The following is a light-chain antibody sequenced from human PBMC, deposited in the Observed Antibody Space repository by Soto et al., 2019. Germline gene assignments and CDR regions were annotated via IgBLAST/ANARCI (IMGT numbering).Light chain of an antibody. CDR3: SSYTSSSTRV. Sequence: QLVLTQPASVSGSPGQSITISCTGTSSDVGGYNYVSWYQQHPGKAPKLMIYDVSNRPSGVSNRFSGSKSGNTASLTISGLQTEDEADYYCSSYTSSSTRVFGTGTKVTV. CDR2: DVS. CDR1: SSDVGGYNY. J-gene: IGLJ1*01. V-gene: IGLV2-14*03.